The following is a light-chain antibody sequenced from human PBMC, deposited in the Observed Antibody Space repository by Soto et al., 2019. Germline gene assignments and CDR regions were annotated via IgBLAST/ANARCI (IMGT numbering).Light chain of an antibody. CDR3: QAGGTALYV. J-gene: IGLJ1*01. V-gene: IGLV4-69*01. Sequence: QLVLTQSPSASASLGASVKLTCTLSSGHSSYAIAWHQQQPEKGPRYLMELNSDGTHSKGDGIPDRFSGSSAGAERYLIISSLKSEDEGDYYSQAGGTALYVVGTGTKLTVL. CDR1: SGHSSYA. CDR2: LNSDGTH.